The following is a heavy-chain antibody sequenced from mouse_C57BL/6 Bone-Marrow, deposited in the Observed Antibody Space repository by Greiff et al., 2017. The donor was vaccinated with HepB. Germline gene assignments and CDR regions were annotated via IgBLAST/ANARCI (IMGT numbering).Heavy chain of an antibody. Sequence: DVKLQESGGGLVKPGGSLKLSCAASGFTFSSYAMSWVRQTPEKRLEWVATISDGGSYTYYPDNVKGRFTISRDNAKNNLYLQMSHLKSEDTAMYYCARGYDYDAYWGQGTLVTVSA. J-gene: IGHJ3*01. CDR1: GFTFSSYA. CDR3: ARGYDYDAY. CDR2: ISDGGSYT. D-gene: IGHD2-4*01. V-gene: IGHV5-4*03.